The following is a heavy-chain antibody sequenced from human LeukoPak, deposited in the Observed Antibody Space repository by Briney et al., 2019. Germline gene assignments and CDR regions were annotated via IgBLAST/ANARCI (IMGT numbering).Heavy chain of an antibody. CDR2: ISWNSGSI. V-gene: IGHV3-9*01. CDR3: AKGPGQYYFDY. Sequence: GGSLRLSCAASGFTFSSYWMHWVRQAPGKGLEWVSGISWNSGSIGYADFVKGRFTISRDNAKNSLYLQMNSLRAEATALYYCAKGPGQYYFDYWGQGTLVTVSS. J-gene: IGHJ4*02. CDR1: GFTFSSYW.